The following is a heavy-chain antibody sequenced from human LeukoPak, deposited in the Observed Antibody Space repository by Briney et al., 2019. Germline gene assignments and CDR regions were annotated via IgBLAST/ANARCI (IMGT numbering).Heavy chain of an antibody. CDR3: ARTPSGSYFDY. D-gene: IGHD1-26*01. V-gene: IGHV2-70*11. Sequence: SGPTLVNPTQTLTLTCTFSGFSLSTSGMCVSWIRQPPGKALEWLARIDWDDDKYYSTSLKTRFTISKDTSKNQVFLTMTNMDPVDTATYYCARTPSGSYFDYWGQGTLVTVSS. CDR1: GFSLSTSGMC. CDR2: IDWDDDK. J-gene: IGHJ4*02.